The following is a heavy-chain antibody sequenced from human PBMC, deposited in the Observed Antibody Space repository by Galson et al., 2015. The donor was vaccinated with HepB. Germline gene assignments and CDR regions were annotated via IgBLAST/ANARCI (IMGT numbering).Heavy chain of an antibody. D-gene: IGHD3-22*01. J-gene: IGHJ5*02. V-gene: IGHV5-51*01. Sequence: QSGAEVKKPGESLKISCKGSGYSFTSYWIGWVRQMPGKGLEWMGIIYPGDSDTRYSPSFQGQVTISADKSISTAYLQWSSLKASDTAMYYCARRMPEYYYVSSGYSNWFDPWGQGTLVTVSS. CDR1: GYSFTSYW. CDR2: IYPGDSDT. CDR3: ARRMPEYYYVSSGYSNWFDP.